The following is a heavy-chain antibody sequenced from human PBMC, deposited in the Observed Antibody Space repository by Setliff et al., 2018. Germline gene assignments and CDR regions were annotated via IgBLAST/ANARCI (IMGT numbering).Heavy chain of an antibody. D-gene: IGHD6-13*01. CDR1: GFTVSSNY. CDR3: ARDKGSAAAGTAYYYGMDV. V-gene: IGHV3-66*01. J-gene: IGHJ6*02. CDR2: IYSGGST. Sequence: GGSLRLSCAASGFTVSSNYMSWVRQAPGKGLEWVSVIYSGGSTYYADSVKGRLTISRDNSKNTLYLQMNSLRAEDTAVYYCARDKGSAAAGTAYYYGMDVWGQGTTVTVSS.